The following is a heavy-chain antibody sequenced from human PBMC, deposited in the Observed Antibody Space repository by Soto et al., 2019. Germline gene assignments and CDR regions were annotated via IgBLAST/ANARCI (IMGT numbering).Heavy chain of an antibody. CDR2: ITSGSTYI. V-gene: IGHV3-21*01. CDR1: VFTFSGYS. J-gene: IGHJ4*03. D-gene: IGHD1-20*01. CDR3: ARSQNDNWIAAAFDF. Sequence: GWSLRLSCAASVFTFSGYSMNWVRHGPGKGLEWVSSITSGSTYIYYADSVKGRFTISRDSAKNSLYLQMSSLRAEDTAVYYCARSQNDNWIAAAFDFWGHGTIFTVSS.